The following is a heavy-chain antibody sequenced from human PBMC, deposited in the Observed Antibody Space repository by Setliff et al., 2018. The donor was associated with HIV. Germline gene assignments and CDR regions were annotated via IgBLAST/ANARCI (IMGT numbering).Heavy chain of an antibody. Sequence: VKVSCKASGGSFSRNAISWVRQAPGHGLEWMGGIIPMFGTADYAQKFQGRVTMTRNTSISTAYMELRSLRSEDTAVYFCARTWGAGVTGYWFEPWGQGTQVTVSS. CDR2: IIPMFGTA. D-gene: IGHD3-9*01. J-gene: IGHJ5*02. CDR1: GGSFSRNA. V-gene: IGHV1-69*13. CDR3: ARTWGAGVTGYWFEP.